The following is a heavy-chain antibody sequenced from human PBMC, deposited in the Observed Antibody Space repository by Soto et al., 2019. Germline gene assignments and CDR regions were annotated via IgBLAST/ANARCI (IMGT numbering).Heavy chain of an antibody. CDR1: GFTFSSYS. V-gene: IGHV3-21*01. CDR2: ISSSSSYI. CDR3: ARLTSPTYYYYYMDV. Sequence: GGSLRLSCAASGFTFSSYSMNWVRQAPGKGLEWVSSISSSSSYIYYADSVKGRFTISRDNAKNSLYLQMNSLRAEDTAVYYCARLTSPTYYYYYMDVWGKGTTVPVSS. J-gene: IGHJ6*03.